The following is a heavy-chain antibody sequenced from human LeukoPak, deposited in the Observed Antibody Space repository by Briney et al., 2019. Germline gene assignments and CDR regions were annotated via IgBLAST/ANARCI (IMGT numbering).Heavy chain of an antibody. D-gene: IGHD6-6*01. CDR3: AKEDSSSSRYYFEY. V-gene: IGHV3-23*01. Sequence: GVSLRLSCAASGFAFSTYAMSWVRQAPGMGLEWVSAFSGSGGGTYYADSVKGRFTISRDNAKNTLYLLMNNLRAEDTAVYYCAKEDSSSSRYYFEYWGQGTLVTVSS. J-gene: IGHJ4*02. CDR2: FSGSGGGT. CDR1: GFAFSTYA.